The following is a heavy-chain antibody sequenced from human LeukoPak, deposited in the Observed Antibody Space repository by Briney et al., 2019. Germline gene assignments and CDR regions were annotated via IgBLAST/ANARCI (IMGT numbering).Heavy chain of an antibody. CDR3: ASNPYIPCGSASCYPYYSDQ. J-gene: IGHJ4*02. D-gene: IGHD2-2*01. V-gene: IGHV3-74*01. Sequence: GGTLRLSCAASGFTFSKYWMHGGRHVPGKGPMWVSRINSDGRTSIYADSVQGRFTISRDNDKNRLFVQKNSLREENGDGYNGASNPYIPCGSASCYPYYSDQWGRGTLVTVSS. CDR1: GFTFSKYW. CDR2: INSDGRTS.